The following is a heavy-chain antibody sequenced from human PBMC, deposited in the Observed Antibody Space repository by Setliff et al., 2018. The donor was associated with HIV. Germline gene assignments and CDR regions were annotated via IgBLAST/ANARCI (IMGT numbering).Heavy chain of an antibody. V-gene: IGHV1-46*01. Sequence: GASVKVSCKASGYTFTSYYVHFVRQAPGQGPEWMGIINPNGGSTNYVQKFEGRVAMTADTSTNNVHMYLSSLRSEDTAIYYCARGGPGSSFGYDWFDPWGQGTPVTVSS. J-gene: IGHJ5*02. CDR3: ARGGPGSSFGYDWFDP. CDR2: INPNGGST. D-gene: IGHD5-18*01. CDR1: GYTFTSYY.